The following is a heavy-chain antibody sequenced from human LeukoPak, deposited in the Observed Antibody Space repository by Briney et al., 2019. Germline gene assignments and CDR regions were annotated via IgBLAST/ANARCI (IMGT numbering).Heavy chain of an antibody. J-gene: IGHJ3*02. Sequence: SETLSLTCTVSGGSISSYYWSWIRQPPGKGLEWIGYFYYSGSTNYNPSLKSRVTISVDTSKNQFSLKLSSVTAADTAMYYCARDKSGPTAHYDVFEIWGQGTMVTVSS. CDR1: GGSISSYY. CDR3: ARDKSGPTAHYDVFEI. D-gene: IGHD4/OR15-4a*01. V-gene: IGHV4-59*01. CDR2: FYYSGST.